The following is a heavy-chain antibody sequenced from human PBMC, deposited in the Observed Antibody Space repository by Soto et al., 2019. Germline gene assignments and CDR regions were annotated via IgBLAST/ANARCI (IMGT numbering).Heavy chain of an antibody. V-gene: IGHV5-51*01. J-gene: IGHJ6*02. CDR3: ARHVEYYYDSSGYKDYYYYYGMDV. D-gene: IGHD3-22*01. CDR2: IYPGDSDT. Sequence: GESLKISCKGSGYSFTSYWISWVRQMPGKGLEWMGIIYPGDSDTRYSPSFQGQVTISADKSISTAYLQWSSLKASDTAMYYCARHVEYYYDSSGYKDYYYYYGMDVWGQGTTVTVSS. CDR1: GYSFTSYW.